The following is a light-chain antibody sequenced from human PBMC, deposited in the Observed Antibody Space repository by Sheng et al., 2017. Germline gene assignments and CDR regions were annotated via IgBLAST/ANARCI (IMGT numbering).Light chain of an antibody. CDR2: DVT. V-gene: IGLV2-14*01. Sequence: QSALTQPASVSGSPGQSITISCTGTSSDVGGYNSVSWYQQHPGKAPKLMIYDVTNRPSGVSDRFSGSKSVNTASLTISGLQADDEADYYCSSFTSSTTWVFGGGTKLTVL. J-gene: IGLJ3*02. CDR3: SSFTSSTTWV. CDR1: SSDVGGYNS.